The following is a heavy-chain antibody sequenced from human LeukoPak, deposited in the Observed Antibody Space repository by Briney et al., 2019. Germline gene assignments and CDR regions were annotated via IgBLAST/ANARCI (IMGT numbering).Heavy chain of an antibody. J-gene: IGHJ6*02. CDR2: ISYTGRT. Sequence: PSETLSLTCSVPGASITSDYWSWIRQPPGKGLEWIAFISYTGRTSYSPSLRSRVIISLDTSKNQFSLKLSSVTAADTAVYYCARESGGSGSPVDVWGQGTTVIVSS. D-gene: IGHD3-10*01. CDR3: ARESGGSGSPVDV. CDR1: GASITSDY. V-gene: IGHV4-59*01.